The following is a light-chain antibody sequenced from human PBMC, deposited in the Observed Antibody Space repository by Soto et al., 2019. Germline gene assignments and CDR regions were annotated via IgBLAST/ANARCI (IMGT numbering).Light chain of an antibody. CDR2: GAS. Sequence: EVVLTQSPATLSVSPGEGVTLSCRASQSVSSNHLAWYQQKPGQAPRLLIYGASTRATGTPARFSGSGSGTEFTLTISSLQSEDFALYYCQQYNKWPLITFGQGTRLEI. V-gene: IGKV3D-15*01. CDR1: QSVSSN. J-gene: IGKJ5*01. CDR3: QQYNKWPLIT.